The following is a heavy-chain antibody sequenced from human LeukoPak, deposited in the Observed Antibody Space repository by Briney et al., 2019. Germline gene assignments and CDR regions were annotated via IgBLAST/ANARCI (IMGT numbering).Heavy chain of an antibody. CDR2: IIPILGIA. V-gene: IGHV1-69*04. CDR1: GYTFTSYE. Sequence: SVKVSCKASGYTFTSYEINWVRQATGQGLEWMGRIIPILGIANYAQKFQGRVTITADKPTSTAYMELSSLRSEDTAVYYCARDADRCSSTSCYFDYWGQGTLVTVSS. CDR3: ARDADRCSSTSCYFDY. J-gene: IGHJ4*02. D-gene: IGHD2-2*01.